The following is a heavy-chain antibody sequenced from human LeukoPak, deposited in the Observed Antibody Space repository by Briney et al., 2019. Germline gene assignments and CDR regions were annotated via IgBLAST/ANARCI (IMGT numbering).Heavy chain of an antibody. J-gene: IGHJ4*02. D-gene: IGHD3-10*01. CDR1: GFTVSSNY. CDR3: ASTRMVRGGLGY. CDR2: IYSGGST. V-gene: IGHV3-66*01. Sequence: GGSLRLSCAASGFTVSSNYMRWVRQAPGKGLEWVSVIYSGGSTYYADSVKGRFTISRDNSKNTLYLQMNSLRAEDAAVYYGASTRMVRGGLGYWGQGTLVTVSS.